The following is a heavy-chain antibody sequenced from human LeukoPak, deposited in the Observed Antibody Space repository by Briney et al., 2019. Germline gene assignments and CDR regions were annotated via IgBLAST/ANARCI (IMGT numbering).Heavy chain of an antibody. CDR3: AGSGYYRPRYYYYMDV. CDR1: GYTFTGYY. J-gene: IGHJ6*03. Sequence: ASVKVSCKASGYTFTGYYMHWVRQAPGQGLEWMGWINPNSGGTNYAQKLQGRVTMARDTSISTAYMELSRLRSDDTAVYYCAGSGYYRPRYYYYMDVWGKGTTVTVSS. V-gene: IGHV1-2*02. D-gene: IGHD3-3*01. CDR2: INPNSGGT.